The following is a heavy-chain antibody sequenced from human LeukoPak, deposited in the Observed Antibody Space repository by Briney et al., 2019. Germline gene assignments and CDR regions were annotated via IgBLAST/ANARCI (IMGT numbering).Heavy chain of an antibody. Sequence: GGSLRLACAASGFTLSDFFVSWIRQAPGQGLEWVSYIGSSSGYTNYADSVRGRFTISRDNAKNSLYLQMNSLRAEDTAIYYCARDIGVRTLEIAIIMWGQGTLVTVSS. CDR3: ARDIGVRTLEIAIIM. J-gene: IGHJ4*02. D-gene: IGHD5-24*01. CDR2: IGSSSGYT. CDR1: GFTLSDFF. V-gene: IGHV3-11*05.